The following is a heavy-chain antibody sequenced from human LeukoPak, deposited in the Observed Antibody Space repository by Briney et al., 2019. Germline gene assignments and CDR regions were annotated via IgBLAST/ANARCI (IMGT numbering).Heavy chain of an antibody. CDR3: ARDDNWNDKPFDF. CDR2: ISTSSSYI. V-gene: IGHV3-21*01. D-gene: IGHD1-20*01. J-gene: IGHJ4*02. CDR1: GFNLRAYT. Sequence: PGGSLRLSCAASGFNLRAYTMNWVRQAPGKGLEWVSSISTSSSYIYYADSVKGRFTISRDNAENSLYLQMHSLRVEDTALYYCARDDNWNDKPFDFWGQGTLVTVSP.